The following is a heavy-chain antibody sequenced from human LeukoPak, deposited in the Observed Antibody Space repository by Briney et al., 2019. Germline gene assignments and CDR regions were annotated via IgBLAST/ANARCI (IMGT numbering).Heavy chain of an antibody. Sequence: PGGSLRLSCAASGFTFRSYGMHWVRQAPGKGLEWVAVISYDGSNKYYADSVKGRFTISRDNSKNTLYLQMNSLRAEDTAVYYCAKAGGSADYYYYGMDVWGQGTTVIVSS. D-gene: IGHD3-10*01. V-gene: IGHV3-30*18. CDR2: ISYDGSNK. J-gene: IGHJ6*02. CDR1: GFTFRSYG. CDR3: AKAGGSADYYYYGMDV.